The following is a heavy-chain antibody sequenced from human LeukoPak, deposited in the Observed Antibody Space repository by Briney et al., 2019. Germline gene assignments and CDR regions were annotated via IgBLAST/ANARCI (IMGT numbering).Heavy chain of an antibody. J-gene: IGHJ4*02. Sequence: GGSLRLSCAGSGFTFSSYWMSWVRQAPGKGLEWVANIKQDGSEKYYVDSVKGRFTISRDNAKNSLYLQMNSLRAEDTAVYYCARVEAVAGLDYFDYWGQGTLVTVSS. V-gene: IGHV3-7*01. CDR2: IKQDGSEK. D-gene: IGHD6-19*01. CDR3: ARVEAVAGLDYFDY. CDR1: GFTFSSYW.